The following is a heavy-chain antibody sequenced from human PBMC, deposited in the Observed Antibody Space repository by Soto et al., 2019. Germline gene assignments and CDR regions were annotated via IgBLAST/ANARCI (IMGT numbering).Heavy chain of an antibody. V-gene: IGHV4-34*01. D-gene: IGHD6-19*01. Sequence: SETLSLTCAVYGGSFSGYYWTWIRQPPGKGPEWIGEINHSGSSNYNPSLESRVTISVDTSKNQFSLKLRSVTAADTAVYYCARVGSSGWSPDYWGRGTLVTVSS. CDR1: GGSFSGYY. CDR2: INHSGSS. CDR3: ARVGSSGWSPDY. J-gene: IGHJ4*02.